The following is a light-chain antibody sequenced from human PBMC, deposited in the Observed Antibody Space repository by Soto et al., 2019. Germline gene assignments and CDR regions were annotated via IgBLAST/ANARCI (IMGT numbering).Light chain of an antibody. CDR3: SSFSTSSTLVV. Sequence: QSALTQPASVSGSPGQSITISCTGTSSDIGGYNYVSWYQQHPGKDPKLMIYEVSDRPSGVSNRFSGSRSGNTASLTISGLQAEDEAQYYCSSFSTSSTLVVFGGGTQLTVL. V-gene: IGLV2-14*01. CDR1: SSDIGGYNY. J-gene: IGLJ7*01. CDR2: EVS.